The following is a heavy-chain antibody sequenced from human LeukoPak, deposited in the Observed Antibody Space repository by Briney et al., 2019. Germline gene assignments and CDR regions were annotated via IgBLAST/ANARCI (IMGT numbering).Heavy chain of an antibody. CDR2: TNDNGDNT. CDR3: AKDRHGIVGLTPFEY. V-gene: IGHV3-23*01. CDR1: GFEFHIYA. J-gene: IGHJ4*02. D-gene: IGHD1-26*01. Sequence: GGSLRLSCAASGFEFHIYAMSWVRQAPGKGLEWVSGTNDNGDNTNHADSVKGRFTISRDNSKNTLYLQMNSLRADDTAIYYCAKDRHGIVGLTPFEYWGQGTRVTVSS.